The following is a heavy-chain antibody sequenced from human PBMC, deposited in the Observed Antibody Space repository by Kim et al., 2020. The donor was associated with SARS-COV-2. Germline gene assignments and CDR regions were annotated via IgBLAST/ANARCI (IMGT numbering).Heavy chain of an antibody. J-gene: IGHJ3*02. D-gene: IGHD6-19*01. V-gene: IGHV5-51*01. Sequence: TRYRPSFHGQVPISADKSITTAYLQWTSLKASDTAMYYCARHPASSGFDIWGQGTMVTVSS. CDR2: T. CDR3: ARHPASSGFDI.